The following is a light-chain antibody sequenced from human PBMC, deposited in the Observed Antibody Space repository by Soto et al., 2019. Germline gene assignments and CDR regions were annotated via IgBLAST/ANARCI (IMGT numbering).Light chain of an antibody. CDR3: TSYAGGNNV. Sequence: QSALTQPPSASGSPGQSVTISCTGTSSDVGGYNYVSWYQQHPGKVPKLMVYEVNKRPSGVPDRFSGSKSGTTASLTVSGLQAEDEADYFCTSYAGGNNVFGTGTKLTV. CDR1: SSDVGGYNY. CDR2: EVN. J-gene: IGLJ1*01. V-gene: IGLV2-8*01.